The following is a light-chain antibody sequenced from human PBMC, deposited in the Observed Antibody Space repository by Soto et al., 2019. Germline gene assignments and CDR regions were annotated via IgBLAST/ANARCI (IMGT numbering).Light chain of an antibody. J-gene: IGKJ1*01. V-gene: IGKV1-5*03. CDR3: LQDYNFPWT. Sequence: DIQMTQSPPTLSASVGDRVTISCRASQSITGWLAWFQQKPGKAPKLLISKASKLESGVPSRFSGSGSGTEFTLTISSLQPEDFATYYCLQDYNFPWTFGQGNKVDIK. CDR2: KAS. CDR1: QSITGW.